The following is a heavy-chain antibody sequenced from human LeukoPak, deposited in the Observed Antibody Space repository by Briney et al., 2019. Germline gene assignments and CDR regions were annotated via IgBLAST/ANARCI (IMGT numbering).Heavy chain of an antibody. CDR2: IYHSGST. V-gene: IGHV4-30-2*01. D-gene: IGHD5-12*01. CDR3: ARGGGLRFSFPFDY. Sequence: SQTLSLTCAVSGGSISSGGYSWSWIRQPPGKGLEWIGYIYHSGSTYYNPSFKSRVTISVDRSKNQFSLKLSSVTAADTAVYYCARGGGLRFSFPFDYWGQGTLVTVSS. J-gene: IGHJ4*02. CDR1: GGSISSGGYS.